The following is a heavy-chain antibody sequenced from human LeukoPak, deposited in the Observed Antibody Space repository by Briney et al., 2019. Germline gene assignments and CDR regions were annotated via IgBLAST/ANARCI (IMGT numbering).Heavy chain of an antibody. Sequence: GGSLRLSCAASGFTFSSYAMSWVRQAPGKGLEWVSTISGSGGSTYYADSVKGRFTISRDNSKNTLYLQMNSLRAEDTAGYYCAKDQGDGGDWFDPWGQGTLVTVSS. D-gene: IGHD2-21*01. V-gene: IGHV3-23*01. CDR3: AKDQGDGGDWFDP. J-gene: IGHJ5*01. CDR2: ISGSGGST. CDR1: GFTFSSYA.